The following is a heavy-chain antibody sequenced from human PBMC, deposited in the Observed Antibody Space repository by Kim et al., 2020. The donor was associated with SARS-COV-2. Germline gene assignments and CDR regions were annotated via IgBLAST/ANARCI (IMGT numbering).Heavy chain of an antibody. V-gene: IGHV5-10-1*01. CDR3: ARQYSSGWYSDYYYGMDV. CDR1: GYSFTSYW. D-gene: IGHD6-19*01. Sequence: GESLKISCKGSGYSFTSYWISWVRQMPGKGLEWMGRIDPSDSYTNYSPSFQGHVTISADKSISTAYLQWSSLKASDTAMYYCARQYSSGWYSDYYYGMDVWGQGTTVTVSS. CDR2: IDPSDSYT. J-gene: IGHJ6*02.